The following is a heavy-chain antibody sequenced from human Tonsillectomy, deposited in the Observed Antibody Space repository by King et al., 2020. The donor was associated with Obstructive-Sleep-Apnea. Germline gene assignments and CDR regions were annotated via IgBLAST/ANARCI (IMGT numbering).Heavy chain of an antibody. V-gene: IGHV3-30*04. CDR1: GFTFSNYA. Sequence: VHLVESVGGVVQPGRSLRRSCAASGFTFSNYAMHWVRQAPGKGLQWGALILYDGTNKYYADSLKGRFTISRDNSKNKLYLQMTSLRAEDTAVYYCARGGGNWPADTNFDYWGQGTLVTVSS. CDR2: ILYDGTNK. CDR3: ARGGGNWPADTNFDY. D-gene: IGHD4-23*01. J-gene: IGHJ4*02.